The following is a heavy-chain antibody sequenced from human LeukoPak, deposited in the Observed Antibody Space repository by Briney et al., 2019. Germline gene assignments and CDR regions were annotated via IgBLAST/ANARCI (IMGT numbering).Heavy chain of an antibody. CDR1: GGSISSYY. CDR2: IYYSGST. V-gene: IGHV4-59*01. D-gene: IGHD1-1*01. Sequence: SETLSLTCTVSGGSISSYYWSWIRQPPGKGLEWIGYIYYSGSTNYNPSLKSRVTISVDTSKNQFSLKLSSVTAADTALYYCAREASGLERRIFDYWGQGTLVTVSS. J-gene: IGHJ4*02. CDR3: AREASGLERRIFDY.